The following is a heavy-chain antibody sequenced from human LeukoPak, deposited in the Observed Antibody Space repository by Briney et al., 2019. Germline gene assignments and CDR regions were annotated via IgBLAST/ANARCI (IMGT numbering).Heavy chain of an antibody. D-gene: IGHD3-16*01. V-gene: IGHV4-39*02. J-gene: IGHJ4*02. CDR1: GGSISSSSYS. Sequence: SETLSLTCTVSGGSISSSSYSWGWIRQPPGKGLEWIGSIYYSGSTYYNPSLKSRLTMSVDTSENHFSLKLDAVTAADTAVYFCARGISFGPTYYFDYWGQGALVTVSS. CDR3: ARGISFGPTYYFDY. CDR2: IYYSGST.